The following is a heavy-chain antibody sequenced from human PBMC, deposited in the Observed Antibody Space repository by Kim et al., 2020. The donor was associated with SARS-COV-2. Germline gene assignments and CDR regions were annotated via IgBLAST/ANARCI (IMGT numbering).Heavy chain of an antibody. J-gene: IGHJ6*02. V-gene: IGHV3-30*03. CDR1: GFTLSSFG. Sequence: GGSLRLSCEVSGFTLSSFGMHWVRQGPGKGLEWVAIISADGNNKYYRDSVKGRFTISRDIPKNTLYLQLNGLRPGDTATYFCARVQAASEVYYNYFGMDVWARGPTVPV. D-gene: IGHD2-15*01. CDR2: ISADGNNK. CDR3: ARVQAASEVYYNYFGMDV.